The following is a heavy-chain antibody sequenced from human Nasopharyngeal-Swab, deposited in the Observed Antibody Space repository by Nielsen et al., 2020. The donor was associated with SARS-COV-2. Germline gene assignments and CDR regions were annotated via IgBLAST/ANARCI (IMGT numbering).Heavy chain of an antibody. CDR3: AREDVGGSGGLDY. Sequence: GESLKISCAASGFTFSSYSMNWVRQAPGKGLEWISYISSSSTTISYADSAKGRFSVSRDNAKNALYLQMKSLRDDDTAVYYCAREDVGGSGGLDYWGQGTLITFSS. V-gene: IGHV3-48*02. CDR2: ISSSSTTI. D-gene: IGHD3-10*01. CDR1: GFTFSSYS. J-gene: IGHJ4*02.